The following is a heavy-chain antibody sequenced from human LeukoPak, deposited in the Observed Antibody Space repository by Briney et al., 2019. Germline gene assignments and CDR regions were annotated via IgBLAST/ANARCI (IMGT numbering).Heavy chain of an antibody. CDR2: IIPIFGTA. Sequence: GASVKVSCKASGGTFSSYAISWVRQAPGQGLEWMGGIIPIFGTANYAQKFQGRVTITADESTRTAYMELRSLRSDDTAVYYCARAYYYDSSGYYTPTEFDYWGQGTLVTVSS. CDR3: ARAYYYDSSGYYTPTEFDY. J-gene: IGHJ4*02. V-gene: IGHV1-69*13. CDR1: GGTFSSYA. D-gene: IGHD3-22*01.